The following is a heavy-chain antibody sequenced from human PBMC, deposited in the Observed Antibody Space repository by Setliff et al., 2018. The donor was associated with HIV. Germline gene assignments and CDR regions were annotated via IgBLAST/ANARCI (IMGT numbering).Heavy chain of an antibody. V-gene: IGHV4-34*01. CDR2: INHSGST. J-gene: IGHJ4*02. D-gene: IGHD3-22*01. CDR3: SRLTTTYYYDSSAYYHHV. Sequence: PSETLSLTCAVYGGSFSGYYCSWSRQPPGKGLEWIGEINHSGSTNYNPSLKSRVTISVDTSKNQFSLKLSSVTAADTAVFYCSRLTTTYYYDSSAYYHHVWGQGTLVTVSS. CDR1: GGSFSGYY.